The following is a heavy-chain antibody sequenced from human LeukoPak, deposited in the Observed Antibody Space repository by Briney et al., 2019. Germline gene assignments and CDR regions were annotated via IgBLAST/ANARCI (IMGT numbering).Heavy chain of an antibody. V-gene: IGHV3-30*04. J-gene: IGHJ4*02. CDR1: GFTFSSYA. CDR2: ISYDGSNK. CDR3: ARGDRWQQLVRGYFDY. Sequence: GGSLRLSCAASGFTFSSYAMHWVRQAPGKGLEWVAVISYDGSNKYYADSVKGRFTISRDNSKNTLYLQMNSLRAEDTAVYYCARGDRWQQLVRGYFDYWGQGTLVTVSS. D-gene: IGHD6-13*01.